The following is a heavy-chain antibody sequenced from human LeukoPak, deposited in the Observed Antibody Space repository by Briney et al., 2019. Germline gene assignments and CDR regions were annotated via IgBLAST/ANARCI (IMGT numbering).Heavy chain of an antibody. J-gene: IGHJ4*02. CDR1: GGSFSGYY. CDR2: INHSGST. V-gene: IGHV4-34*01. Sequence: PSETLSLTCAVYGGSFSGYYWSWIRQPPGKGLEWIGKINHSGSTNYNPSLKSRVTISVDTSKNQFSLKLSSVTAADTAVYYCARGLVHKTDCSGSSCYPYYFDYWGQGTLVTVSS. D-gene: IGHD2-15*01. CDR3: ARGLVHKTDCSGSSCYPYYFDY.